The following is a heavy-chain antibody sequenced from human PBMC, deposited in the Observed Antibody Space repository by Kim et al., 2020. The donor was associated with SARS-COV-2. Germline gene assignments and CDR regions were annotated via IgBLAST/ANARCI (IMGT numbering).Heavy chain of an antibody. CDR3: ARGTTVTPDGNYYFDY. Sequence: SETLSLTCTVSGGSISSYYWSWIRQPPGKGLEWIGYIYYSGSTNYNPSLKSRVTISVDTSKNQFSLKLSSVTAADTAVYYCARGTTVTPDGNYYFDYWGQGTLVTVSS. V-gene: IGHV4-59*01. D-gene: IGHD4-17*01. CDR1: GGSISSYY. J-gene: IGHJ4*02. CDR2: IYYSGST.